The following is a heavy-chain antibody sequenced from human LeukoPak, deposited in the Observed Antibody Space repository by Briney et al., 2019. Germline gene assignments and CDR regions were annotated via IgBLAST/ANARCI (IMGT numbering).Heavy chain of an antibody. CDR2: IYYSGST. CDR3: ARVWSIAARRRFEFDY. Sequence: PSETLSLTCTVSGVSISSYYWSWIRQPPGKGLEWIGYIYYSGSTNYNPSLKSRVTISVDTSKNQFSLKLSSVTAADTAVYYCARVWSIAARRRFEFDYWGQGTLVTVSS. CDR1: GVSISSYY. V-gene: IGHV4-59*08. D-gene: IGHD6-6*01. J-gene: IGHJ4*02.